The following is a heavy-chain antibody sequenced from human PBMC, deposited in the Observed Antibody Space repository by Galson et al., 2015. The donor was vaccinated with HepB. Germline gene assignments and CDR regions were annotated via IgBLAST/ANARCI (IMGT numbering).Heavy chain of an antibody. V-gene: IGHV3-9*01. D-gene: IGHD2-2*01. CDR2: ISWNSGSI. CDR3: AKGDRQLLFRDWFDP. Sequence: SLRLSCAASGFTFDDYAMHWVRQAPGKGLEWVSGISWNSGSIGYADSVKGRFTISRDNAKNSLYLQMNSLRAEDTALYYCAKGDRQLLFRDWFDPWGQGTLVTVSS. J-gene: IGHJ5*02. CDR1: GFTFDDYA.